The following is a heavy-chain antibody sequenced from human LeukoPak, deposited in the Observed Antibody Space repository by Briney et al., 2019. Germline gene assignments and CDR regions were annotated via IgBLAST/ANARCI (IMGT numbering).Heavy chain of an antibody. CDR3: ARVTTVTTSFHFDY. CDR2: IYYSGST. V-gene: IGHV4-30-4*01. D-gene: IGHD4-17*01. J-gene: IGHJ4*02. Sequence: PSQTLSLTCTVPGGSISSGGYYWSWIRQPPGEGLEWIGYIYYSGSTYYHPSLKSRVTISLDTSKNRFSLKLSSVTAADTAVYYCARVTTVTTSFHFDYWGQGTLVTVSS. CDR1: GGSISSGGYY.